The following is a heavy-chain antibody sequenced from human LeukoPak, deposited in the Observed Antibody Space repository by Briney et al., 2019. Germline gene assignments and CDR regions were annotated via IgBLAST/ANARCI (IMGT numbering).Heavy chain of an antibody. CDR3: TRGGLTGQMAAFEY. Sequence: GGSLRLSCAASGFTLSDYWMHWVRQVPGEGPVWVSRINGDGRSTTYADSVKGRFTISRDNAKNTIFPQMTSLRDEDTAVYYCTRGGLTGQMAAFEYWGQGALVTVSS. D-gene: IGHD3-9*01. V-gene: IGHV3-74*01. CDR2: INGDGRST. CDR1: GFTLSDYW. J-gene: IGHJ4*02.